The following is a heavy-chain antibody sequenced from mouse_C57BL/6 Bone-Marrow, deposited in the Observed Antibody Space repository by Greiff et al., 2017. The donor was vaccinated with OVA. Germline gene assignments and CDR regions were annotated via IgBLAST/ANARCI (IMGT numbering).Heavy chain of an antibody. CDR2: INPSTGGT. J-gene: IGHJ2*01. CDR3: ARYLITTVVPHYFDY. CDR1: GYSFTGYY. Sequence: EVHLVESGPELVKPGASVKISCKASGYSFTGYYMNWVKQSPEKSLEWIGEINPSTGGTTYNQKFKAKATLTVDKSSSTAYMQLKSLTSEDSAVYYCARYLITTVVPHYFDYWGQGTTLTVSS. D-gene: IGHD1-1*01. V-gene: IGHV1-42*01.